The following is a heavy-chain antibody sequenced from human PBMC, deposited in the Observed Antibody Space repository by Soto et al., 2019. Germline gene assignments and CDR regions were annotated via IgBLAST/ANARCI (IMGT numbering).Heavy chain of an antibody. V-gene: IGHV4-61*01. J-gene: IGHJ4*02. Sequence: SETLSLTCTVSGGSVNSGIYYWSWIRQPPGKGLEWIGYIYYSGSTNYNPSLKSRVTISVDTSKNQFSLKLSSVTAADTAVYYCARAYSGSYFDYWGQGTLATVSS. CDR1: GGSVNSGIYY. D-gene: IGHD1-26*01. CDR3: ARAYSGSYFDY. CDR2: IYYSGST.